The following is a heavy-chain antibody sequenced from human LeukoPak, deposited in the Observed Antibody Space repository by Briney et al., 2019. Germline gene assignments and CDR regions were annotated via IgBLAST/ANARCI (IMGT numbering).Heavy chain of an antibody. J-gene: IGHJ4*02. CDR2: IYYSGRT. V-gene: IGHV4-59*11. CDR1: GGSISSHY. Sequence: SETLSVTCTVAGGSISSHYWSWIRQRPGKGLGWIGYIYYSGRTNYNPSLTSRVTIAVDTSKIHFSLKLSSVTAADTAVYYCARGGHDLEWLPHPFDYWGQGTLVTVSS. CDR3: ARGGHDLEWLPHPFDY. D-gene: IGHD3-3*01.